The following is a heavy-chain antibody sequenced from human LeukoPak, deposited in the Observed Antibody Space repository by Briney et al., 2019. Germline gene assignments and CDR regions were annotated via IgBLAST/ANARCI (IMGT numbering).Heavy chain of an antibody. CDR3: ARGYGLDV. J-gene: IGHJ6*02. V-gene: IGHV3-7*04. CDR2: IKKDGSEK. CDR1: GFSFSGDW. Sequence: GGSLRLSCAASGFSFSGDWMAWARQAPGKGLEWVANIKKDGSEKYYVDSVKGRFTISRDNAKNSLYLQMHSLRVEDTALYYCARGYGLDVWGQGTTVTVSS.